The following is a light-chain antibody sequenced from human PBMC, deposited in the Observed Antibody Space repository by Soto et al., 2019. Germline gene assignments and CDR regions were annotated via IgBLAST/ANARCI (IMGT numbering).Light chain of an antibody. Sequence: EIVMTQSPATLSVSPGETATLSCRASQSLTSYLAWYQQKPDQAPRLLIYGISTRATGIPDRFSGSGSGTDFTLTISRLEPEDFAVYYCQQYGSSPWTFGQGTKVEIK. J-gene: IGKJ1*01. CDR1: QSLTSY. CDR2: GIS. V-gene: IGKV3-20*01. CDR3: QQYGSSPWT.